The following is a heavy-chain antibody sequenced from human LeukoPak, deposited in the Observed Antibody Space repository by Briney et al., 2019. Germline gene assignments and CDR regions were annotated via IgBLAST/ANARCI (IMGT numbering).Heavy chain of an antibody. D-gene: IGHD1-26*01. CDR1: SYSFTSYA. V-gene: IGHV1-69*13. CDR3: ARGLLGGATFDY. CDR2: IIPIFGTA. Sequence: SVKVSCKASSYSFTSYAISWVRQAPGQGLEWMGGIIPIFGTANYAQKFQGRVTITADESTSTAYMELSSLRSEDTAVYYCARGLLGGATFDYWGQGTLVTVSS. J-gene: IGHJ4*02.